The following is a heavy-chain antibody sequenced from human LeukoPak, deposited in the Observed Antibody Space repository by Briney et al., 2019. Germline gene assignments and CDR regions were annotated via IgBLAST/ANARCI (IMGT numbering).Heavy chain of an antibody. CDR3: AADLSNPRMGASYLDS. J-gene: IGHJ4*02. CDR2: IIVGSGAT. V-gene: IGHV1-58*01. CDR1: GFTSTNFA. D-gene: IGHD3-16*01. Sequence: GASVKVSCKASGFTSTNFAVQWVRQARGQRLEWIVWIIVGSGATKCAQDFQERVTITRDLSTSTLYMELRSLTSEDTAVYYCAADLSNPRMGASYLDSWGQGTLVTVSS.